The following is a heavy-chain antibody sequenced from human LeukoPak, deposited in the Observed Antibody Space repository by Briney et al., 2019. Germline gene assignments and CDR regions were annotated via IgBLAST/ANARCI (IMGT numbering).Heavy chain of an antibody. Sequence: GGSLRLSCAASGFTISSFAMHWVRQAPGKGLEWVAVISYDGSNKYYADSVKGRFTISRDNSKNTLYLQMNSLRAEDTAVYYCARELQSITIFGVAPFPDAFDIWGQGTMVTVSS. CDR1: GFTISSFA. D-gene: IGHD3-3*01. J-gene: IGHJ3*02. V-gene: IGHV3-30-3*01. CDR2: ISYDGSNK. CDR3: ARELQSITIFGVAPFPDAFDI.